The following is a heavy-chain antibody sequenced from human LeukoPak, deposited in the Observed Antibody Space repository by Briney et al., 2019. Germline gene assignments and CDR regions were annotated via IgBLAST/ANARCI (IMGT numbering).Heavy chain of an antibody. D-gene: IGHD1-26*01. J-gene: IGHJ5*02. CDR1: GYTLTELS. CDR2: FDPEDGET. CDR3: ATVVGWANWFDP. Sequence: ASAKVSCKVSGYTLTELSMHWVRQAPGKGLEWMGGFDPEDGETIYAQKFQGRVTMTEDTSTDTAYMELSSLRSEDTAVYYCATVVGWANWFDPWGQGTLVTVSS. V-gene: IGHV1-24*01.